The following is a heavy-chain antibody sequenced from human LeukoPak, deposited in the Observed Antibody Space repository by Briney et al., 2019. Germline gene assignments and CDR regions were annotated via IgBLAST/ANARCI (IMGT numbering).Heavy chain of an antibody. J-gene: IGHJ4*02. Sequence: GRSLRLSCAASGFTFDDYAMHWVRQAPGKGLEWVSGISWNSGSIGYADSVKGRFTISRDNAKNSLYLQMNSLRAEDTALYYCAKDMAEVYSSSWNTDYWGQGTLVTVSS. D-gene: IGHD6-13*01. CDR1: GFTFDDYA. CDR2: ISWNSGSI. V-gene: IGHV3-9*01. CDR3: AKDMAEVYSSSWNTDY.